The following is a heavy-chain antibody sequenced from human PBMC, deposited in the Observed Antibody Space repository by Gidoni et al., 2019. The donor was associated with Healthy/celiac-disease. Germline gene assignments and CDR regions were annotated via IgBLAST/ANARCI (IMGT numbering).Heavy chain of an antibody. J-gene: IGHJ4*02. Sequence: EVQLLESGGGLVQPGGSLRLPCSASGFPFCRYAMSWVRQASGNGLEWGSAIRGSGGSTYYADSVKGRFTISRDKSKNTLYLQMNSLRAEDTAVYYCAKDPRPLPEFYFDYWGQGTLVTVSS. V-gene: IGHV3-23*01. CDR3: AKDPRPLPEFYFDY. CDR1: GFPFCRYA. D-gene: IGHD3-10*01. CDR2: IRGSGGST.